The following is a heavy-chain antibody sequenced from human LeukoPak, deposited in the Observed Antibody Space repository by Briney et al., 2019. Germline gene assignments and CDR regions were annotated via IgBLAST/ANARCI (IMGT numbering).Heavy chain of an antibody. D-gene: IGHD6-13*01. Sequence: SETLSLTCTVSGGSINTYYWSWIRQPAGKGLEWIGRIYSSGSTNYNPSLRSRVTMSVDTSKNQVSLKLTSVTAADTAVYYCARHSAHSSTNDAFDMWGQGTLVIVSS. CDR2: IYSSGST. CDR3: ARHSAHSSTNDAFDM. CDR1: GGSINTYY. V-gene: IGHV4-4*07. J-gene: IGHJ3*02.